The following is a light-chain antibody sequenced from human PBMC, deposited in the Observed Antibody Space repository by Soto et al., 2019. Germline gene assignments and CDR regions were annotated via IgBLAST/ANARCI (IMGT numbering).Light chain of an antibody. Sequence: EIVLTQSPATLSLSPGERATLSCRASQSVSSYLAWYQQKPGQAPRLLIYDASNRATGIPARFSGSGSGTDFTPTISSLDPEDFAVYYCQLRSNWPLYTFGQGTKLEIK. J-gene: IGKJ2*01. CDR1: QSVSSY. CDR3: QLRSNWPLYT. V-gene: IGKV3-11*01. CDR2: DAS.